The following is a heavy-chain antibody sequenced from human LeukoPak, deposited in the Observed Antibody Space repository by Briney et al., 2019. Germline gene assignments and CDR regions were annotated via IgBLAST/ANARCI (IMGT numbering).Heavy chain of an antibody. CDR3: ARDCSGGSCYGAFDI. Sequence: SQTLSLTCTVSGGSLSSYYWSWIRQPPGKGLEWIGYIYYSGSTNHNPSLNSRVTISVDTSKNQFSLKLSSVTAADTAVYYCARDCSGGSCYGAFDIWGQGTMVTVSS. CDR1: GGSLSSYY. CDR2: IYYSGST. D-gene: IGHD2-15*01. J-gene: IGHJ3*02. V-gene: IGHV4-59*01.